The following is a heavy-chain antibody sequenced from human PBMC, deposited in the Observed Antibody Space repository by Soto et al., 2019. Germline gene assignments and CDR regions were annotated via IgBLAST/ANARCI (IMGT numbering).Heavy chain of an antibody. CDR2: IWYDGSYT. CDR3: ARDVYCTTTTCSPLGY. D-gene: IGHD2-2*01. CDR1: GFTFSSYG. Sequence: QVHLVESGGGVVQPGRTLTLSCVASGFTFSSYGMHWVRQAPGKGLEWMAVIWYDGSYTYYADSVKGRFTISRDNSKNTLYLQLNSLRAEDTAVYYCARDVYCTTTTCSPLGYWGQGTLVTVSS. V-gene: IGHV3-33*01. J-gene: IGHJ4*02.